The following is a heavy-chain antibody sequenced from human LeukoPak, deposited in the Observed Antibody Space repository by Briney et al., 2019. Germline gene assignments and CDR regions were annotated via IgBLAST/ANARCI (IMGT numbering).Heavy chain of an antibody. D-gene: IGHD3-10*01. J-gene: IGHJ4*02. Sequence: SETLSLTCAVYGGSFSGHYWSWIRQPPGKGLEWIGEINHSGSTNYNPSLKSRVTISVDTSKNQFSLKLSSVTAADTAVYYCARERGLWPIDYWGQGTLVTVSS. V-gene: IGHV4-34*01. CDR1: GGSFSGHY. CDR2: INHSGST. CDR3: ARERGLWPIDY.